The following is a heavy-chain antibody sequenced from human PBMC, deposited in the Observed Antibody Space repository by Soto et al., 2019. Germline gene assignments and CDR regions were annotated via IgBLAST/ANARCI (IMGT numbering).Heavy chain of an antibody. CDR1: GGTFRSYG. CDR2: IMPIYGTT. Sequence: QVQLVQSGAEVKQPGSSVKVSCNVSGGTFRSYGVSWVRQARGQGLEWMGGIMPIYGTTKYAQRFQGRGTITADESTSTAYLDLSSLRSEDTAVYYCVLTILHGNYYYFYATDVWGQGTTVTVSS. V-gene: IGHV1-69*01. CDR3: VLTILHGNYYYFYATDV. D-gene: IGHD1-26*01. J-gene: IGHJ6*02.